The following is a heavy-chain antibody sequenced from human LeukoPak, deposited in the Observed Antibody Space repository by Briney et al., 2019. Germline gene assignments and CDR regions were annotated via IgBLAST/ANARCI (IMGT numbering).Heavy chain of an antibody. CDR3: ARGRRYYYDSSGSEAFDI. D-gene: IGHD3-22*01. CDR1: GGSFSGYY. V-gene: IGHV4-34*01. Sequence: SETLSLTCAVYGGSFSGYYWSWIRQPPGKGLEWIGEINHSGSTNYNPSLESRVTISVDTSKNQFSLKLSSVTAADTAVYYCARGRRYYYDSSGSEAFDIWGQGTMVTVSS. J-gene: IGHJ3*02. CDR2: INHSGST.